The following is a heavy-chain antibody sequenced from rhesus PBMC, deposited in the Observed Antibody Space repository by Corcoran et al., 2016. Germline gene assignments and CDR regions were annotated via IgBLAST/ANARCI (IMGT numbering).Heavy chain of an antibody. D-gene: IGHD5-36*02. Sequence: EVQLVESGGGLVQPGGSLRLSCAASGFTFSDHYMDWVRQAPGKGLEWVSSISGSSNSTYYPDSVKGRFTISRDNAKNTLYLQMNSPRAEDTAVYYCAREDSYSYFDYWGQGVLVTVSS. J-gene: IGHJ4*01. CDR3: AREDSYSYFDY. CDR1: GFTFSDHY. V-gene: IGHV3-37*01. CDR2: ISGSSNST.